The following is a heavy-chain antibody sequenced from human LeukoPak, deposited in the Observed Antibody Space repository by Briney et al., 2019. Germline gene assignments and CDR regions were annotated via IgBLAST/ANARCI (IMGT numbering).Heavy chain of an antibody. CDR3: AAYCSGGSCYSSDY. Sequence: PGGSLRLSCAASGFTFSSYAMSWVRQAPGKGLEWVSAISGSGGSTYYAESVKGRFTISRDNSKNTLYLQMNSLRAEDTAVYYCAAYCSGGSCYSSDYWGQGTLVTVSS. J-gene: IGHJ4*02. D-gene: IGHD2-15*01. V-gene: IGHV3-23*01. CDR1: GFTFSSYA. CDR2: ISGSGGST.